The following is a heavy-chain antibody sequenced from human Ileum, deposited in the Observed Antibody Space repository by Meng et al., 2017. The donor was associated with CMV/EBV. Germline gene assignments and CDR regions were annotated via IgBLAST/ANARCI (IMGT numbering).Heavy chain of an antibody. V-gene: IGHV3-53*01. CDR1: GFTGNY. CDR3: ARHAGGWRGMDV. D-gene: IGHD6-19*01. J-gene: IGHJ6*02. Sequence: GESLKISCAASGFTGNYMSWVRQAPGKGLEWVSVIYSDDSTYYADSVKGRFTISRDNSKNTLFLQMNSLRAEDTDVYYCARHAGGWRGMDVWGQGTTVTVSS. CDR2: IYSDDST.